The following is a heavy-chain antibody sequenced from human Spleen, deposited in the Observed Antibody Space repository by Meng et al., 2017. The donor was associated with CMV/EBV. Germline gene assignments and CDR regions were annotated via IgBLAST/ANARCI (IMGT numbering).Heavy chain of an antibody. CDR2: INSDGSST. V-gene: IGHV3-74*01. Sequence: GGSLRLSCAASGFTFSSYWMHWVRQAPGKGLVWVSRINSDGSSTSYADSVKGRFTISRDNAKNTLYLQMNSLRAEDTAVYYCAKDYSNFPYYYYGMDVWGQGTTVTVSS. D-gene: IGHD4-11*01. J-gene: IGHJ6*02. CDR3: AKDYSNFPYYYYGMDV. CDR1: GFTFSSYW.